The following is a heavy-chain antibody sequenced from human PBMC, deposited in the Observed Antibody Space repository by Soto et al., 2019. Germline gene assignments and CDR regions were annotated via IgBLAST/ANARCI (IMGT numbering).Heavy chain of an antibody. J-gene: IGHJ3*01. CDR3: AHAYGGTSWPNDAFDV. V-gene: IGHV2-5*02. CDR1: GFSLSADGVG. D-gene: IGHD2-2*01. Sequence: QITLKESGPTLVKPTQTLTLTCTFSGFSLSADGVGVGWIRQPPGKALERLALIYWDDDKRYRPSLKSRLTITKDTSKNQVVLTMTNMDPVDTATYYCAHAYGGTSWPNDAFDVWGQGTVVTVSS. CDR2: IYWDDDK.